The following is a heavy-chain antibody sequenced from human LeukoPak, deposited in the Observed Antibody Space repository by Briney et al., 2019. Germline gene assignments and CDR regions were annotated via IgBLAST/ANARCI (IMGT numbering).Heavy chain of an antibody. CDR1: GFTFSNYA. V-gene: IGHV3-23*01. CDR2: ISGSGDST. CDR3: ARGDYYDSSGIDY. D-gene: IGHD3-22*01. J-gene: IGHJ4*02. Sequence: GGSLRLSCAASGFTFSNYAMSWVRQAPGKGLEWVSVISGSGDSTHYADSVKGRFTISRDNSKNTLYLQMNSLRAEDTAVYYCARGDYYDSSGIDYWGQGTLVTVSS.